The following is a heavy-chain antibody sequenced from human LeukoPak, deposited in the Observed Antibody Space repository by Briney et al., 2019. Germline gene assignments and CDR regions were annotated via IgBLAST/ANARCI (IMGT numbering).Heavy chain of an antibody. CDR3: ARGVVVVPALWRFDP. Sequence: PSQTLSLTCTVSGGSISSGGYYWSWIRQHPGKGLEWIGYIYYRGSTYYNPSLKSRVTISVVTSKNQFSLKLSSVTAADTAVYYCARGVVVVPALWRFDPWGQGTLVTVSS. J-gene: IGHJ5*02. CDR1: GGSISSGGYY. V-gene: IGHV4-31*03. CDR2: IYYRGST. D-gene: IGHD2-2*01.